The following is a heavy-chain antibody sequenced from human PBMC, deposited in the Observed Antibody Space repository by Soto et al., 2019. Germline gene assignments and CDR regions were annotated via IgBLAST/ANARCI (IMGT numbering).Heavy chain of an antibody. D-gene: IGHD4-17*01. CDR1: GFTFSDYY. J-gene: IGHJ3*02. Sequence: QVQLVESGGGLVKPGGSLRLSCAASGFTFSDYYMSWIRQAPGKGLEWVSYISSSSSHTNYADSVKGRFTISRDNAKNSVYRQMNSLRAEGTAVYYCARSYGGNSAFDIWGQGTMVTVSS. CDR2: ISSSSSHT. V-gene: IGHV3-11*05. CDR3: ARSYGGNSAFDI.